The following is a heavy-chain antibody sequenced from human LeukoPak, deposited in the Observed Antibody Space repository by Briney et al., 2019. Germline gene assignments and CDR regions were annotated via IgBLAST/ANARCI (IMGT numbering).Heavy chain of an antibody. V-gene: IGHV1-3*01. CDR3: ARDYITMVRGVMGPGY. J-gene: IGHJ4*02. CDR1: GYTFTSYA. Sequence: ASVKVSCKASGYTFTSYAMHWVRQAPGQRLEWVGWINAGNGNTKYSQKFQGRVTITRDTSASTAYMELSSLRSEDTAVYYCARDYITMVRGVMGPGYWGQGTLVTVSS. D-gene: IGHD3-10*01. CDR2: INAGNGNT.